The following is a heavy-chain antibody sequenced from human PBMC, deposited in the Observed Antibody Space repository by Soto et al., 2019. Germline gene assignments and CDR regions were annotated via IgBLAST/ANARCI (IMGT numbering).Heavy chain of an antibody. CDR1: GYAFTTYG. V-gene: IGHV1-18*01. D-gene: IGHD1-1*01. CDR3: ARGRYGDY. CDR2: ISAHNGNT. Sequence: QVHLVQSGAEVKKPGASVKVSCQGSGYAFTTYGITWVRQAPGQGLEWMGWISAHNGNTNYAQKLQGRVTVTRDTSTSTAYMELMILRYDDTAVYYCARGRYGDYWGQGALVTVSS. J-gene: IGHJ4*02.